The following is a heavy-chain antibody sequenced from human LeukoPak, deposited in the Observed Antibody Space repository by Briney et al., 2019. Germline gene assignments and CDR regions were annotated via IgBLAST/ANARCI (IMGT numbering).Heavy chain of an antibody. CDR1: GGPISSSDYY. CDR3: ARGFDAHNAFDI. D-gene: IGHD3-9*01. Sequence: SETLSLTCTVSGGPISSSDYYWSWIRQPPGKGLEWIGYIYYSGSTSYNPSLKSRVTISVDTSKNQFSLKLTSVTAADTAVYYCARGFDAHNAFDIWGQGTMVTVPS. J-gene: IGHJ3*02. CDR2: IYYSGST. V-gene: IGHV4-30-4*01.